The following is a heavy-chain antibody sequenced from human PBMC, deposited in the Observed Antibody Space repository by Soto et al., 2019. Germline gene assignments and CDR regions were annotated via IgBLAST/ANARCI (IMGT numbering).Heavy chain of an antibody. J-gene: IGHJ5*02. V-gene: IGHV4-34*01. D-gene: IGHD6-13*01. CDR3: AGAGYGGSWSWFDP. CDR2: INHSGST. CDR1: GGSFSGYY. Sequence: SETLSLTCAVYGGSFSGYYWSWIRQPPGKGLEWIGEINHSGSTNYNPSLKSRVTISVDTSKNQFSLKLSSVTAADTAVYYCAGAGYGGSWSWFDPGGQGPLVTVSS.